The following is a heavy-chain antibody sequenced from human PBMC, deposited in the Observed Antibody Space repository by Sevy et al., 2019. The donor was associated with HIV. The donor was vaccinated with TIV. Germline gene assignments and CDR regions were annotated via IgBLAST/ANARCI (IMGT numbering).Heavy chain of an antibody. Sequence: SETLSLTCTVSGGSVSSGSYYWSWIRQPPGKGLEWIGYIYYSGSTNYNPSLKSRVTISVDTSKNQFSLKLSSVTAAETAVYYCARANDFWSGYRYGMDVWGQGTTVTVSS. CDR2: IYYSGST. D-gene: IGHD3-3*01. CDR1: GGSVSSGSYY. CDR3: ARANDFWSGYRYGMDV. V-gene: IGHV4-61*01. J-gene: IGHJ6*02.